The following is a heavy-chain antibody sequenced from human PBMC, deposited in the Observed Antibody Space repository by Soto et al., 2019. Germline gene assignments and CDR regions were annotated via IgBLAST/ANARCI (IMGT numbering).Heavy chain of an antibody. D-gene: IGHD3-10*01. V-gene: IGHV1-69*12. CDR2: IIPIFGTA. CDR1: GGTFSSYA. CDR3: ARQMVRGVIITGLDY. J-gene: IGHJ4*02. Sequence: QVQLVQSGAEVKKPGSSVKVSCKASGGTFSSYAISWVRQAHGQGLEWMGGIIPIFGTANYAQKFQGRVTSTADESTSTDYMELSSLRSEDTAVYYCARQMVRGVIITGLDYWGQGTLVTVSS.